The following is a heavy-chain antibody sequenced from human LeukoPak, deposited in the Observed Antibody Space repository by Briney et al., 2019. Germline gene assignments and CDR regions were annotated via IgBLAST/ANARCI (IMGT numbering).Heavy chain of an antibody. CDR3: ASGLSY. D-gene: IGHD3-10*01. Sequence: GGSLRLSCATPGFNFNTHPMHWVRQAPGEGLEWVAVISYDGSNKQYGDSVKGRFTISRDNPKDTLYLEMNRLRVEDTAVYYCASGLSYWGPGTPVTVS. J-gene: IGHJ4*02. V-gene: IGHV3-30*01. CDR1: GFNFNTHP. CDR2: ISYDGSNK.